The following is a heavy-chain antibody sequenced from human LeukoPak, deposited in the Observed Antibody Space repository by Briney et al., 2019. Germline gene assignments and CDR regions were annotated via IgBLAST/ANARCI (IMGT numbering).Heavy chain of an antibody. V-gene: IGHV4-39*01. CDR1: GGSISSGSYY. J-gene: IGHJ4*02. D-gene: IGHD3-10*01. CDR3: ARTRYYYNSRSYGAPYYFDY. Sequence: PSQTLSLTCTVSGGSISSGSYYWGWIRQPPGKGLEWIGSIYYSGSTYCNPSLKSRVTISVDTSKNQFSLKLSSVTAADTAVYYCARTRYYYNSRSYGAPYYFDYWGQGTLVTVSS. CDR2: IYYSGST.